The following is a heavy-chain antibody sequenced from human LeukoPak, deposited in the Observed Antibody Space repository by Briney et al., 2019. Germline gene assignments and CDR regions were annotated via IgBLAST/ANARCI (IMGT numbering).Heavy chain of an antibody. D-gene: IGHD3-16*01. CDR3: ARSLNFASPMTFDY. Sequence: GASAKVSCKASGDTFSNYPINWVRQAPGQGLEWLGRIIPFLSLTNYAQNFQDRVTITADKSTSTAYMELSSLRSEDTAVYYCARSLNFASPMTFDYWGQGTLVTVSS. V-gene: IGHV1-69*02. J-gene: IGHJ4*02. CDR2: IIPFLSLT. CDR1: GDTFSNYP.